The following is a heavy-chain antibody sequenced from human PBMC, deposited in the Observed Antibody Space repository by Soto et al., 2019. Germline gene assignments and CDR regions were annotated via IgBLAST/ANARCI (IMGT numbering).Heavy chain of an antibody. CDR1: GGSISSYY. V-gene: IGHV4-59*01. J-gene: IGHJ6*02. CDR3: ARVGAAASLDV. CDR2: IYYSGST. Sequence: SETLSLTCTVSGGSISSYYWSWIRQPPGKGLEWIGYIYYSGSTNYNPSLKSRVTISVDTSKNQFSLKLSSVTAADTAVYYCARVGAAASLDVWGQGTTVTVSS. D-gene: IGHD6-13*01.